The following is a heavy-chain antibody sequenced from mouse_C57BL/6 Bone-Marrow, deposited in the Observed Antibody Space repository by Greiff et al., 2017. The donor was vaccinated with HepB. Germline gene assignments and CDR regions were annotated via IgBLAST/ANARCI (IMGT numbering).Heavy chain of an antibody. D-gene: IGHD1-1*01. CDR1: GFTFSSYA. J-gene: IGHJ2*01. CDR3: ARDGYYYGPYYFDY. V-gene: IGHV5-4*01. CDR2: ISDGGSYT. Sequence: EVQVVESGGGLVKPGGSLKLSCAASGFTFSSYAMSWVRQTPEKRLEWVATISDGGSYTYYPDNVKGRFTISRDNAKNNLYLQMSHLKSEDTAMYYCARDGYYYGPYYFDYWGQGTTLTVSS.